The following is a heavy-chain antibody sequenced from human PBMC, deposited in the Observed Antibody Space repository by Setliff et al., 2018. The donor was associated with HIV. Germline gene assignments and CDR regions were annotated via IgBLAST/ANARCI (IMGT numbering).Heavy chain of an antibody. CDR2: IFYDGRT. CDR3: AWGGDVSADFDS. D-gene: IGHD3-16*01. Sequence: SETLSLTCTVSGGSIRTGAYYWGWIRQPPGKGLEWIGSIFYDGRTFYKPSLKSRLTISVDTSKNLFSLRLNSVTAADPAVCFCAWGGDVSADFDSWGQGTLVAVSS. CDR1: GGSIRTGAYY. J-gene: IGHJ4*02. V-gene: IGHV4-39*07.